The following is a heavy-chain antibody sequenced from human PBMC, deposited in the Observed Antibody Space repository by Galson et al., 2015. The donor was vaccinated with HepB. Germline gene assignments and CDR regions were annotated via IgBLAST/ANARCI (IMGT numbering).Heavy chain of an antibody. Sequence: QSGAEVKKPGESLKISCKGSGYSFTSYWIGWVRQMPGKGLEWMGIIYPGDSDTRYSPSFQGQVTISADKSISTAYLQWSSLKASDTAMYYCARHCSSTSCYSYFDYWGQGTLVTVSS. CDR3: ARHCSSTSCYSYFDY. D-gene: IGHD2-2*01. V-gene: IGHV5-51*01. CDR1: GYSFTSYW. J-gene: IGHJ4*02. CDR2: IYPGDSDT.